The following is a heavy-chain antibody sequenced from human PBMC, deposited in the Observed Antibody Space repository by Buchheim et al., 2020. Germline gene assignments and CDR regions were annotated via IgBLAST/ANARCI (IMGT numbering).Heavy chain of an antibody. D-gene: IGHD3-9*01. CDR1: GFTFSSYG. CDR2: ISYDGSNK. J-gene: IGHJ6*02. CDR3: AKYDIYGMDV. Sequence: QVQLVESGGGVVQPGRSLRLSCAASGFTFSSYGMHWVRQAPGKGLEWVAVISYDGSNKYYAESVKGRFTISRDNSKNTLYLQMNSLRAEDTAVYYCAKYDIYGMDVWGQGTT. V-gene: IGHV3-30*18.